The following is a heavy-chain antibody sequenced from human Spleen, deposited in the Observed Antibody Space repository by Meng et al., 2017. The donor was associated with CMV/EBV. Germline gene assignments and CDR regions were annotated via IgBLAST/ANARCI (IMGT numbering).Heavy chain of an antibody. CDR1: GFTFSSYA. D-gene: IGHD2-21*01. Sequence: GGSLRLSCAASGFTFSSYAMSWVRQAPGKGLEWVAFIRYDGSDKYYADSVKGRFTISRDNSKNTLYLQMNSLRAEDTAVYYCAKDLKMESYCGGDCYYGMDVWGQGTTVTVSS. V-gene: IGHV3-30*02. J-gene: IGHJ6*02. CDR2: IRYDGSDK. CDR3: AKDLKMESYCGGDCYYGMDV.